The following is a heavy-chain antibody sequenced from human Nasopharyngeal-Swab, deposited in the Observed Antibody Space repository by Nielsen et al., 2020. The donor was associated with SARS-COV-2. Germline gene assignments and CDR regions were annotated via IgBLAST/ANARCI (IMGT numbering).Heavy chain of an antibody. D-gene: IGHD6-13*01. CDR1: GFTFSSYA. Sequence: GESLKISCAASGFTFSSYAMHWVRQAPGKGLEWVAVISYDGSNKYYADSVKGRFTISRDNSKNTLYLQMNSLRAEDTAAYYCARDASSSWYIGGEDYWGQGTLVTVSS. J-gene: IGHJ4*02. CDR3: ARDASSSWYIGGEDY. CDR2: ISYDGSNK. V-gene: IGHV3-30-3*01.